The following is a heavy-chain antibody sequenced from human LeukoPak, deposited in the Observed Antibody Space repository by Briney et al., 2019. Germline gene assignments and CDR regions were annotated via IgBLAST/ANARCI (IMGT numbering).Heavy chain of an antibody. D-gene: IGHD3-16*01. Sequence: PSETLSLTCAVSGGSISSSNWWSWVRQPPGKGLEWIGEIYHSGSTNYNPSLKSRVTISVDKSKNQFSLELSSFTAADTAVYFGGRGRGSPRHYYYYMDVWGKGTTVTVSS. V-gene: IGHV4-4*02. J-gene: IGHJ6*03. CDR2: IYHSGST. CDR3: GRGRGSPRHYYYYMDV. CDR1: GGSISSSNW.